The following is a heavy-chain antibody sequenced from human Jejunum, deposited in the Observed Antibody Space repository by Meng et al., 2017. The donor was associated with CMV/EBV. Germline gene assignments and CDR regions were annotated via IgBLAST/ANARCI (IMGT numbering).Heavy chain of an antibody. D-gene: IGHD3-16*02. CDR2: ISLSGSTI. J-gene: IGHJ5*02. Sequence: AASGFSFSDYYMSWIRQAPGKGLEWLPYISLSGSTIYYADSVKGRFTISRDNANNLLYLQMNSLRADDTAVYYCARGGGFIRFDPWGQGTLVTVSS. CDR3: ARGGGFIRFDP. CDR1: GFSFSDYY. V-gene: IGHV3-11*01.